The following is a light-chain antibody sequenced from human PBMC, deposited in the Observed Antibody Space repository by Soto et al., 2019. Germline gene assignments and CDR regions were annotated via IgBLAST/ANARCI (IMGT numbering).Light chain of an antibody. CDR2: GAS. V-gene: IGKV3-20*01. J-gene: IGKJ3*01. Sequence: EIVLTQSPGTLSLSPGERATLSCRASQSVSSSYLAWYQQKPGQAPMLIIYGASSRATGIPDRFSGSGSGTDFTLTISRLEPEDFAVYYCQQYGSSLFTFGPGTKVDIK. CDR1: QSVSSSY. CDR3: QQYGSSLFT.